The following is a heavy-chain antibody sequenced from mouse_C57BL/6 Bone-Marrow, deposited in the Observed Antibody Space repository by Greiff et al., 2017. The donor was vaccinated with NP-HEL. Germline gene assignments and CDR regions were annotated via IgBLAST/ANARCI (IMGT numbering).Heavy chain of an antibody. CDR2: ISSGGSYT. D-gene: IGHD2-4*01. Sequence: EVQRVESGGDLVKPGGSLKLSCAASGFTFSSYGMSWVRQTPDKRLEWVATISSGGSYTYYPDSVKGRFTISRDNAKNTLYLQMSSLKSEDTAMYYCASPYDYDVAWFADWGQGTLVTVSA. CDR3: ASPYDYDVAWFAD. J-gene: IGHJ3*01. CDR1: GFTFSSYG. V-gene: IGHV5-6*01.